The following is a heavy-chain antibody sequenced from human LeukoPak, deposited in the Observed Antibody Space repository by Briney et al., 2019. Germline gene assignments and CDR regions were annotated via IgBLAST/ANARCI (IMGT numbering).Heavy chain of an antibody. CDR3: AKDSGSGSYRKNPFDY. D-gene: IGHD1-26*01. V-gene: IGHV3-9*01. J-gene: IGHJ4*02. Sequence: GGSLRLSCAAPGFTFDDYAMHWVRQAPGKGLEWVSGISWNSGSIGYADSVKGRFTISRDNAKNSLYLQMNSLRAEDTALYYCAKDSGSGSYRKNPFDYWGQGTLVTVSS. CDR2: ISWNSGSI. CDR1: GFTFDDYA.